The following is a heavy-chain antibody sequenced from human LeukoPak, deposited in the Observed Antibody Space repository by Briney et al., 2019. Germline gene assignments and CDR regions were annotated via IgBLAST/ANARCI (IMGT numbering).Heavy chain of an antibody. V-gene: IGHV5-51*01. CDR2: IYPGDSDT. CDR1: GYSFTSYW. CDR3: ARRTDYYGSGSYYNKYNWFDP. D-gene: IGHD3-10*01. Sequence: GESLKISCKGSGYSFTSYWIGWVRQMPGKGLEWMGIIYPGDSDTRYSPSFQGQVTISADKSISTAYLQWSSLKASDTAMYYCARRTDYYGSGSYYNKYNWFDPWGQGTLVTVSS. J-gene: IGHJ5*02.